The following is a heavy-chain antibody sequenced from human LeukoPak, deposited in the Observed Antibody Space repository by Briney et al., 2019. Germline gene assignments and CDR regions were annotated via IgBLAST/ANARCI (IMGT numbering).Heavy chain of an antibody. CDR2: ISWNSGSI. V-gene: IGHV3-9*03. CDR3: AKGRYYYDSSGYDY. CDR1: GFTFDDYA. Sequence: GGSLRLSCAASGFTFDDYAMHWVRQAPGKGLEWVSGISWNSGSIGYADSVKGRFTISRDNAKNSLYLQMNSLRAEDMALYYCAKGRYYYDSSGYDYWGQGTLVTVSS. D-gene: IGHD3-22*01. J-gene: IGHJ4*02.